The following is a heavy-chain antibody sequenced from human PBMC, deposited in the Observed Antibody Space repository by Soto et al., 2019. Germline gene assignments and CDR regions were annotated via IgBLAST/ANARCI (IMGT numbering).Heavy chain of an antibody. CDR3: AREWSISVGAPGY. V-gene: IGHV3-30-3*01. D-gene: IGHD6-19*01. CDR1: GFTFSSYT. Sequence: QVQLVESGGGVVQPGRSLRLSCAASGFTFSSYTMYWVREGPGKGLEWVAGISNNGINKDYADSVKGRFIVSRDNSKNTLNLQINSLRRYDSAIYYCAREWSISVGAPGYWGQGTLVTVSS. J-gene: IGHJ4*02. CDR2: ISNNGINK.